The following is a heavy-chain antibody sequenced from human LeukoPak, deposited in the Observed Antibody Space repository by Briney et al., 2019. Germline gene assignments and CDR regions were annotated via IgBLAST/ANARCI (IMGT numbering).Heavy chain of an antibody. D-gene: IGHD3-16*01. V-gene: IGHV3-11*05. CDR2: ISTSSSST. J-gene: IGHJ4*02. CDR1: GFTFSDYY. CDR3: ARDRGGAAAY. Sequence: GGSLRLSCAASGFTFSDYYMSWIRQAPGKGLEWVSYISTSSSSTNYGDPVKGRFTISRDNAKNSLFLQMNSLRAEDTAVYYCARDRGGAAAYWGQGTLVTVSS.